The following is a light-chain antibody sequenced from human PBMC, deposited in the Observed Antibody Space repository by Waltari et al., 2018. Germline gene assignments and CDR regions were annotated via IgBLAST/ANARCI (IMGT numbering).Light chain of an antibody. CDR1: SSTLGMSF. CDR2: RND. V-gene: IGLV1-47*01. J-gene: IGLJ3*02. CDR3: AAWDDSLTVR. Sequence: QSVLPQPPSASGTPGQRVTISCSGSSSTLGMSFVCWYHHLPGTAPKLLIYRNDQRPSGVPDRFSGSRSGTSASLAISGLRSEDEADYYCAAWDDSLTVRFGGGTKLTVL.